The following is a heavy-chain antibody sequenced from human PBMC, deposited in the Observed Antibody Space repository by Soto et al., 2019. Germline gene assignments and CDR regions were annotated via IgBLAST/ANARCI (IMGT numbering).Heavy chain of an antibody. CDR3: AKGAFSVVRGVTAFDY. CDR1: GFTFSSYA. D-gene: IGHD3-10*01. Sequence: EVQLLESGGGLVQPGGSLRLSCAASGFTFSSYAMSWVRQAPGKGLEWVSAISGSGGSTYYADSVKGRFTISRDNFKNTLYLQMNSLRAEDTAVYYWAKGAFSVVRGVTAFDYWGQGTLVTVSS. J-gene: IGHJ4*02. CDR2: ISGSGGST. V-gene: IGHV3-23*01.